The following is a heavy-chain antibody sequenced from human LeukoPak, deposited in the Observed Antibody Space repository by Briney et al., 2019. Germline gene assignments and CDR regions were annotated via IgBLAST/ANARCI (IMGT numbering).Heavy chain of an antibody. CDR2: ISYDGSNK. CDR1: GFTFSSYG. CDR3: ARAYSSGWYYFDY. D-gene: IGHD6-19*01. J-gene: IGHJ4*02. V-gene: IGHV3-30*03. Sequence: PGRSLRLSCAASGFTFSSYGMHWVRQAPGKGLEWVAVISYDGSNKYYADSVKGRFTISRDNSKNTLYLQMNSLRAEDTAVYYCARAYSSGWYYFDYWGQGTLVTVSS.